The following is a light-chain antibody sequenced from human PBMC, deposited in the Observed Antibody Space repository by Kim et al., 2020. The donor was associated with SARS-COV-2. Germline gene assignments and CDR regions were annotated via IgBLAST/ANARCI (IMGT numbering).Light chain of an antibody. J-gene: IGKJ2*01. Sequence: DIQMTQSPSTLFASVGDRVIITCRASHDISDWLAWYQQKPGKAPKLLIYQASTLETGVPSRFTGSGFGTEFTLTINSLQPHDFATYYCQQYTTYYTFGQGTKLEI. CDR1: HDISDW. CDR3: QQYTTYYT. CDR2: QAS. V-gene: IGKV1-5*03.